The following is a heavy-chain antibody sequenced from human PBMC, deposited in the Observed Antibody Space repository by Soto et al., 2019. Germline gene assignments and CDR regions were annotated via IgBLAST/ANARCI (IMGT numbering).Heavy chain of an antibody. J-gene: IGHJ6*02. Sequence: SETLSLTCTVSGGSISSYYWSWFRQPAGKGLEWIGRIYTSGSTNYNPSLKSRVTMSVDTSKNQFSLKLSSVTAADTAVYYCARMGGYYEYYYYGMDVWGQGTTVTVSS. CDR1: GGSISSYY. CDR2: IYTSGST. V-gene: IGHV4-4*07. CDR3: ARMGGYYEYYYYGMDV. D-gene: IGHD3-3*01.